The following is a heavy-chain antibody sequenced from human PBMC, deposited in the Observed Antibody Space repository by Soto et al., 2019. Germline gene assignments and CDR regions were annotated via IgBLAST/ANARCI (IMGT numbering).Heavy chain of an antibody. D-gene: IGHD3-22*01. J-gene: IGHJ3*02. CDR1: GFTLSSHA. Sequence: GGSLRLSCGAPGFTLSSHALGLGPPAPGKGLEWFSAISGSGGSTYYADSVKGRFTISRDNSKNTLCLQMNSLRAEDTAVYYCAKGEITMIVVDAFDIWGQGTMVTVSS. V-gene: IGHV3-23*01. CDR2: ISGSGGST. CDR3: AKGEITMIVVDAFDI.